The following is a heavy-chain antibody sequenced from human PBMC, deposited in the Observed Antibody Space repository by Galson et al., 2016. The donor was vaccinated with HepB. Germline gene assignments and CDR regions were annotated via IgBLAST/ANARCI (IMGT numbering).Heavy chain of an antibody. J-gene: IGHJ5*02. CDR2: ISGSGTTT. CDR1: GFSFSDYY. Sequence: SLRLSCAASGFSFSDYYMSWIRQAPGKGLEWVSVISGSGTTTYYADSVKGRFTISRDNPKNTLYLQMNSLRAEDTAVYYCAKDVSNPNWFDPWGQGTLVTVSS. CDR3: AKDVSNPNWFDP. V-gene: IGHV3-23*01. D-gene: IGHD3-3*02.